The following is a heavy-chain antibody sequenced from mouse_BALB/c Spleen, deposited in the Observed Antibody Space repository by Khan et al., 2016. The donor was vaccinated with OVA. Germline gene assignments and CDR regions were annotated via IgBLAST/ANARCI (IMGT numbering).Heavy chain of an antibody. CDR2: INYSGNT. J-gene: IGHJ3*01. Sequence: EVQLQESGPGLVKPSQSLSLTCTVTGYSITSEYAWNWLWQFPGNKLEWMGYINYSGNTSFNPSLKSRTSITRDTSKNQFFLQLNSVTTEDTATYYCATNDCYDYDPFPYWGQGTLVTVSA. CDR1: GYSITSEYA. CDR3: ATNDCYDYDPFPY. V-gene: IGHV3-2*02. D-gene: IGHD2-4*01.